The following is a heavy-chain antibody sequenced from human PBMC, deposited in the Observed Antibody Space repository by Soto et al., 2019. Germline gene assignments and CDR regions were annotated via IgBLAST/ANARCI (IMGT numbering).Heavy chain of an antibody. Sequence: GESLKISCKGSGYNFDTYWINWVRQTPGKGLEWMGRIDPIDPKTKYSPSLEGHITISVDKSISTTYLQWSSLKASDTAIYYCARRIAAASGYYYYAFDVWGQGTAVTVSS. CDR3: ARRIAAASGYYYYAFDV. D-gene: IGHD6-13*01. CDR2: IDPIDPKT. CDR1: GYNFDTYW. J-gene: IGHJ6*02. V-gene: IGHV5-10-1*01.